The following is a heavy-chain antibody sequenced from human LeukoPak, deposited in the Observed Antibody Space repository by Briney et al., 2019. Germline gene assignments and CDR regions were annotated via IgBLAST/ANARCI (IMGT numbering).Heavy chain of an antibody. J-gene: IGHJ6*03. CDR1: GYTFTGYY. D-gene: IGHD2-8*01. CDR2: ISADNGDT. Sequence: ASVKVSCKASGYTFTGYYMHWVRQAPGQGLEWMGWISADNGDTNYAQMLQGRVTMTTDTSTSTAYMELRSLRSDDTAVYYCARSDGLIKWSIYYYYYMDVWGKGTTVTVSS. CDR3: ARSDGLIKWSIYYYYYMDV. V-gene: IGHV1-18*04.